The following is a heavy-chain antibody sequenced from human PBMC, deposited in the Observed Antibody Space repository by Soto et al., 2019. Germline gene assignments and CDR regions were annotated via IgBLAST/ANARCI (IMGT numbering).Heavy chain of an antibody. Sequence: EVQLVESGGGLVQPGRSLRLSCAASGFTFDDYAMHWVRQAPGKGLEWVSGISWNSGNRDYADSVKGRFTISRDNAKNSLYLQMNSLRAEGTALYYCVKDRVAVAMSSYGMDVWGQGTTVTVSS. D-gene: IGHD6-19*01. CDR2: ISWNSGNR. J-gene: IGHJ6*02. V-gene: IGHV3-9*01. CDR3: VKDRVAVAMSSYGMDV. CDR1: GFTFDDYA.